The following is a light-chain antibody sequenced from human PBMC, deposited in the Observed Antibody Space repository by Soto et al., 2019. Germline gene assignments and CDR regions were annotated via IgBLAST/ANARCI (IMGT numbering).Light chain of an antibody. J-gene: IGKJ1*01. CDR1: QSVSNK. V-gene: IGKV3-15*01. Sequence: EVVVRQSPATLSVSPGETATLSCRASQSVSNKLAWYQQRPGQAPRLLIYAADTRATGIPDRFSGSGSGREFTLTISSLQSEDFAVYYCQQYNNWPPWTFGQGTKVEVK. CDR3: QQYNNWPPWT. CDR2: AAD.